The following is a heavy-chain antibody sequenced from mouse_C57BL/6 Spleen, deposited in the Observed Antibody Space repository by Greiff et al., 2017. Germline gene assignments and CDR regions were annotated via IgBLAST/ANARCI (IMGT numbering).Heavy chain of an antibody. D-gene: IGHD1-1*01. V-gene: IGHV1-81*01. J-gene: IGHJ2*01. CDR3: ASRITTVVAEDY. CDR2: IYPRSGNT. CDR1: GYTFTSYG. Sequence: VKLMESGAELARPGASVKLSCKASGYTFTSYGISWVKQRTGQGLEWIGEIYPRSGNTYYNEKFKGKATLTADKSSSTAYMELRSLTSEDSAVYFCASRITTVVAEDYWGQGTTLTVSS.